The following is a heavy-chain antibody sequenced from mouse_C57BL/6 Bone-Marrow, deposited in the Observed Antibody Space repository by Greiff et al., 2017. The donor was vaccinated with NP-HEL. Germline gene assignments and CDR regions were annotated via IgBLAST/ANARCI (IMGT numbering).Heavy chain of an antibody. CDR3: ARSPLRWPSMDY. V-gene: IGHV1-63*01. CDR1: GYTFTNYW. Sequence: QVQLQQSGAELVRPGTSVKMSCKASGYTFTNYWIGWAKQRPGHGLEWIGDIYPGGGYTNYNEKFKGKATLTADKSSSTAYMQFSSLTSEDSAIYYCARSPLRWPSMDYWGQGTSVTVSS. CDR2: IYPGGGYT. D-gene: IGHD1-1*01. J-gene: IGHJ4*01.